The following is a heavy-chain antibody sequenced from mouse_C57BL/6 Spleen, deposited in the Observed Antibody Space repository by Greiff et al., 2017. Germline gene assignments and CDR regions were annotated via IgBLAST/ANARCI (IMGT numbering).Heavy chain of an antibody. V-gene: IGHV1-63*01. J-gene: IGHJ2*01. CDR3: ARNDYDYFDY. D-gene: IGHD2-4*01. CDR2: IYPGGGYT. CDR1: GYTFTNYC. Sequence: VQLQQSGAELVRPGTSVKMSCTASGYTFTNYCIGWAKQRPGHGLEWIGVIYPGGGYTYYNEKFKGKATQTANKSSSTAYMQLSGLTSEDSAIYYCARNDYDYFDYWGQGTTLTVSS.